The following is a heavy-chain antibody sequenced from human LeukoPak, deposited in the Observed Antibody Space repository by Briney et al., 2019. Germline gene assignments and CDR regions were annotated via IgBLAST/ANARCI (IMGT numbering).Heavy chain of an antibody. CDR3: ARRGATVTTYIDY. Sequence: MTSETLSLTCTVSGGSINNYYWSWIRQPPGKGLEWIGEINHSGSTNYNPSLKSRVTISVDTSKNQFSLKLSSVTAADTAVYYCARRGATVTTYIDYWGQGTLVTVSS. CDR1: GGSINNYY. V-gene: IGHV4-34*01. J-gene: IGHJ4*02. D-gene: IGHD4-17*01. CDR2: INHSGST.